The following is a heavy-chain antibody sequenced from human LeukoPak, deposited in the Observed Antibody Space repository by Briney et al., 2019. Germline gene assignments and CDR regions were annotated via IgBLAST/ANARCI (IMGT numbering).Heavy chain of an antibody. J-gene: IGHJ3*02. V-gene: IGHV3-30*03. CDR2: ISYDESNK. CDR1: GFSFNRYG. CDR3: AIEDLHDAFDI. D-gene: IGHD3/OR15-3a*01. Sequence: PGRSLRLSCASSGFSFNRYGMHWVRQAPGKGREGVAVISYDESNKYYGDSVKGRFTNSRDNSKNTLYLEMKGLRAEARAVYYCAIEDLHDAFDIWGQGTMVTASS.